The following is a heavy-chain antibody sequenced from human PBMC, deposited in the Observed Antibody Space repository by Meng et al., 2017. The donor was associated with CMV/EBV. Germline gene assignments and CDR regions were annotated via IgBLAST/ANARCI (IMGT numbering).Heavy chain of an antibody. Sequence: QVQLSQWAAGLLKPSETLSLTCAGYGGSFSGYYWSWIRQPPGKGLEWIGEINHSGSTNYNPSLKSRVTISVDTSKNQFSLKLSSVTAADTAVYYCASSLTYPDYWGQGTLVTVSS. CDR2: INHSGST. J-gene: IGHJ4*02. CDR1: GGSFSGYY. V-gene: IGHV4-34*01. D-gene: IGHD2-15*01. CDR3: ASSLTYPDY.